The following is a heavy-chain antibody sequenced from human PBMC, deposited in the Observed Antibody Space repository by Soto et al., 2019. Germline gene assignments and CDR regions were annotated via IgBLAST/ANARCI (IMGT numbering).Heavy chain of an antibody. J-gene: IGHJ4*02. CDR2: IGGGSGST. V-gene: IGHV3-23*01. D-gene: IGHD6-13*01. CDR3: ATRMYSTSWYYFVS. CDR1: GFTFTNYA. Sequence: EVQLLESGGGFVQPGGSLRLSCAASGFTFTNYALSWVRQAPGKGLEWVSTIGGGSGSTSYADSVKGRFSISRENSKNTLYMQMSSMRAAATALYYCATRMYSTSWYYFVSWGQGTMVTVSS.